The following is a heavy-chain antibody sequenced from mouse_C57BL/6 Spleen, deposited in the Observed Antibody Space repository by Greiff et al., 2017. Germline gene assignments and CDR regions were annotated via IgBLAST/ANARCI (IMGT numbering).Heavy chain of an antibody. V-gene: IGHV1-15*01. J-gene: IGHJ2*01. CDR3: TRCRSYYFDY. D-gene: IGHD2-14*01. Sequence: VQLQQSGAELVRPGASVTLSCKASGYTFTDYEMHWVKQTPVHGLEWIGAIDPETGGTAYNQKFKGKAILTADKSSSTAYMELRSLTSEDSAVYYCTRCRSYYFDYWGQGTTLTVSS. CDR2: IDPETGGT. CDR1: GYTFTDYE.